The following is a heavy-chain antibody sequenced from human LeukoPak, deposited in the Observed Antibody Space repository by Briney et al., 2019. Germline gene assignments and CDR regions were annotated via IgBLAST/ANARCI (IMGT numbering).Heavy chain of an antibody. D-gene: IGHD5-24*01. CDR2: INAGNGNT. Sequence: ASVKVSCKASGYTFTSYAMHWVRQAPGQRLEWMEWINAGNGNTKYSQKFRGRVTMTRDTSISTAYMELSSLTSEDTAVYYCVGMATWGQGTLVTVSS. CDR3: VGMAT. CDR1: GYTFTSYA. V-gene: IGHV1-3*01. J-gene: IGHJ4*02.